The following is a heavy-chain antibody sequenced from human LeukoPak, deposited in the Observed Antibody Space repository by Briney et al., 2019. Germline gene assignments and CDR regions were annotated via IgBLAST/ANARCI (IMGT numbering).Heavy chain of an antibody. D-gene: IGHD6-19*01. CDR2: ISYDGSNK. J-gene: IGHJ6*02. V-gene: IGHV3-30*18. CDR1: GFTVSSNY. CDR3: AKDDEYAVAGTYYYYGMDV. Sequence: GGSLRLSCAASGFTVSSNYMSWVRQAPGNGLEWVAVISYDGSNKYYADCVKGRFTISRDNSKNTLYLQMNSLRAEDTAVYYCAKDDEYAVAGTYYYYGMDVWGQGTTVTVSS.